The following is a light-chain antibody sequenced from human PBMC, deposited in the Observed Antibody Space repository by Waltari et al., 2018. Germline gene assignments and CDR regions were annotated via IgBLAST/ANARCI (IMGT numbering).Light chain of an antibody. V-gene: IGKV1-33*01. CDR1: QDIRQN. Sequence: DIQMTQSPSSLSASVGDRGTITCQASQDIRQNLHWFQQKPGKAPQVLIFDASNSQPAVPTRFSGSGSGTDFALSISSLQPEDIGTYYCQQYANLPLTFGGGTRVEIK. CDR2: DAS. J-gene: IGKJ4*01. CDR3: QQYANLPLT.